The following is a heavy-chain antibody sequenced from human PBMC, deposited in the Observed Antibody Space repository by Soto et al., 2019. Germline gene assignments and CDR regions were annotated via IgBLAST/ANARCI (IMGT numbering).Heavy chain of an antibody. CDR2: IYYSGST. V-gene: IGHV4-59*01. Sequence: SATLPLTCTVSGGSISSEYWSWFRQPPGKGLEWIGYIYYSGSTNYNPSLKSRVTVSVDTSKNQFSLKLSSVTAADTAVYYCARERGLWFGELFYGDYYGMDVWGQGTTVT. D-gene: IGHD3-10*01. J-gene: IGHJ6*02. CDR3: ARERGLWFGELFYGDYYGMDV. CDR1: GGSISSEY.